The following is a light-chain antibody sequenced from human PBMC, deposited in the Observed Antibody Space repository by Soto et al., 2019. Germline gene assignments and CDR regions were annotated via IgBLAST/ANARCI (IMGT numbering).Light chain of an antibody. J-gene: IGKJ1*01. CDR2: DAS. CDR1: QTISSY. V-gene: IGKV3-11*01. CDR3: QLRDHWPQT. Sequence: IVLTQSPATLSLSPGETATLSCRASQTISSYLAWYQHKPGQAPRLLISDASNRAAGIPARFSGSGSGTDFTLTINSLEPEDFAVYFCQLRDHWPQTFGQGTKVDIK.